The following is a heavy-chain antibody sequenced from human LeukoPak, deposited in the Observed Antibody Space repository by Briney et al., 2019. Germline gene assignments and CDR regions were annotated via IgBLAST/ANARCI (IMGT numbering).Heavy chain of an antibody. CDR1: GGSISSGGYY. CDR2: IYYSGST. CDR3: ARGHKYYYDSSGLFDY. D-gene: IGHD3-22*01. V-gene: IGHV4-31*03. Sequence: SQTLSLTCTVSGGSISSGGYYWSWIRQHLGKGLEWIGYIYYSGSTYYNPSLKSRVTISVDTSKNQFSLKLSSVTAADTAVYYCARGHKYYYDSSGLFDYWGQGTLVTVSS. J-gene: IGHJ4*02.